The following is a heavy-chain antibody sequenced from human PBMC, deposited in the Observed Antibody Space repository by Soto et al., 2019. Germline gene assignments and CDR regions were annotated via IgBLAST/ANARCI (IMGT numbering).Heavy chain of an antibody. J-gene: IGHJ6*02. CDR1: GFTFSNYA. CDR2: ISYDGSNR. CDR3: ARSVFITMVRRVINYYAMDV. D-gene: IGHD3-10*01. Sequence: ESGGGVGQPGRSLRLSCAASGFTFSNYAMHWVRQAPGKGLEWVAVISYDGSNRFYADSVKGRFTISRDNSKNTLYLQMNSLRAEDTAVFFCARSVFITMVRRVINYYAMDVWGQGTTVTVSS. V-gene: IGHV3-30-3*01.